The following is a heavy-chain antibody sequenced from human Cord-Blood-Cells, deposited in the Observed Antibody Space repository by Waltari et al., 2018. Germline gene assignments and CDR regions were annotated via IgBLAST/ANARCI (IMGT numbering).Heavy chain of an antibody. CDR2: ISYDGSNK. V-gene: IGHV3-30*04. Sequence: QVQLVESGGGVVQPGRSLRLSCAASGFTFSSYAMHWVRQAPGKGLEWVAFISYDGSNKYYADSVKGRFTISRDNSKNTLYLQMNSLRAEDTAVYYCARVSTMVRGVNGGLDYWGQGTLVTVSS. J-gene: IGHJ4*02. CDR3: ARVSTMVRGVNGGLDY. CDR1: GFTFSSYA. D-gene: IGHD3-10*01.